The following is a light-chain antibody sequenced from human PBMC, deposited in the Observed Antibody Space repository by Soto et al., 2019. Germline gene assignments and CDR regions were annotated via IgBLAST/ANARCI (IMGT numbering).Light chain of an antibody. CDR3: QQSYSTLLS. Sequence: IQLTQSPSSLSASVGDRVTITCRASQGISTYLNWYQQKGGKAPKLLIHGASSLQSGVPLRFSATGSGTDFSLTIMSLQPEDFATYYCQQSYSTLLSFGGGTKVDIK. V-gene: IGKV1-39*01. CDR1: QGISTY. J-gene: IGKJ4*01. CDR2: GAS.